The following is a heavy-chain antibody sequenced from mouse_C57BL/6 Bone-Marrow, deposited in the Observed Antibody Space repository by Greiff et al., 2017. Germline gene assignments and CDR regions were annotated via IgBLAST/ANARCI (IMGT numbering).Heavy chain of an antibody. CDR1: GFTFSDYY. V-gene: IGHV5-12*01. D-gene: IGHD2-4*01. Sequence: EVKLVESGGGLVQPGGSLKLSCAASGFTFSDYYMYWVRQTPEKRLEWVAYISNGGGSTYYPDTVKGRFTISRDNAKNTLYLQMSRLKSEDTAMYYCARHVDYDGGFYAMDYWGQGTSVTVSS. CDR2: ISNGGGST. J-gene: IGHJ4*01. CDR3: ARHVDYDGGFYAMDY.